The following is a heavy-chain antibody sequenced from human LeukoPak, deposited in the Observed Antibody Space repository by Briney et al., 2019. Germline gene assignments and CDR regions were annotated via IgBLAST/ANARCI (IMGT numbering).Heavy chain of an antibody. V-gene: IGHV1-69*04. CDR3: ARGATMVRGVIITRKPYYFDY. J-gene: IGHJ4*02. D-gene: IGHD3-10*01. CDR1: GGTFSSYA. Sequence: ASVKVSCKASGGTFSSYASSWVRQAPGQGLEWMGRIIPILGIANYAQKFQGRVTITADKSTSTACMELSSLRSEDTAVYYCARGATMVRGVIITRKPYYFDYWGQGTLVTVSS. CDR2: IIPILGIA.